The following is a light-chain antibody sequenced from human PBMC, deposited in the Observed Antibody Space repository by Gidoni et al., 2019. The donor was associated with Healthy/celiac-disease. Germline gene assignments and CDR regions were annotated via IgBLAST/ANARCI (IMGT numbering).Light chain of an antibody. Sequence: DIVLTQSPGTLSLSPGERATLSCRASQSVSSSYLAWYQQKPGQAPRLLIYGASSRATGIPDRFSGSGSGTDFTLTISRLEPEDGAVYYCQQYGSSPVTFGQXTKVEIK. CDR3: QQYGSSPVT. J-gene: IGKJ1*01. CDR2: GAS. V-gene: IGKV3-20*01. CDR1: QSVSSSY.